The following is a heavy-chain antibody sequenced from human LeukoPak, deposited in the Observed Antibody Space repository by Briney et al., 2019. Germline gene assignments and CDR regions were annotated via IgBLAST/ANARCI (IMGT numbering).Heavy chain of an antibody. J-gene: IGHJ4*02. Sequence: GGSLRLSCAASGFTFSSYNMHWVRRAPGKGLEWVAFIRFDGSDKYYADSVKGRFTITRDNSKNTLSLQMNSLRAEDTAVYYCAKDSGAYSFDYWGQGTLVTVSS. V-gene: IGHV3-30*02. CDR2: IRFDGSDK. CDR3: AKDSGAYSFDY. CDR1: GFTFSSYN. D-gene: IGHD3-22*01.